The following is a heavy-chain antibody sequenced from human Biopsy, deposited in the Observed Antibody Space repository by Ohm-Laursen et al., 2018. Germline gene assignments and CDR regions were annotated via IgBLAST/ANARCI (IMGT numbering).Heavy chain of an antibody. J-gene: IGHJ6*02. CDR3: LRGSMDV. CDR1: GFSFSDHY. CDR2: TRNKVNSYTT. V-gene: IGHV3-72*01. Sequence: SLRLSCAASGFSFSDHYMDWVRQAPGKGLEWVGRTRNKVNSYTTEYAASVKGRFTISRDDSKNSLYLQMNSLKTEDTAVYYCLRGSMDVWSQGTTVTVSS.